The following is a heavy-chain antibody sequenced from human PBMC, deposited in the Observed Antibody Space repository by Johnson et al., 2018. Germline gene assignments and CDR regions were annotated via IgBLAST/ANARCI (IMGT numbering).Heavy chain of an antibody. Sequence: QVQLVESGAEVTKPGASVKVSCKASGYTFTHYFMHWVRQAPGQGLEWVGIINPSTGVTNNAQRFYDSVTMTSDTSTSTVYMEVRSLRSEDTAVYYCARGSGSAYYYAMDVWGQGTTVTVSS. CDR1: GYTFTHYF. CDR2: INPSTGVT. CDR3: ARGSGSAYYYAMDV. V-gene: IGHV1-46*01. J-gene: IGHJ6*02. D-gene: IGHD1-26*01.